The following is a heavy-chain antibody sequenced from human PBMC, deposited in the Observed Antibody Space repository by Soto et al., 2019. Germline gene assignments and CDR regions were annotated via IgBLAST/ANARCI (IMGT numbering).Heavy chain of an antibody. J-gene: IGHJ4*02. D-gene: IGHD3-9*01. CDR2: IKSKTDGGTT. CDR1: GFTFSNAW. CDR3: TTETSTFLRYFDWSDY. Sequence: VGSLRLSCAASGFTFSNAWMSWVRQAPGKGLEWVGRIKSKTDGGTTDYAAPVKGRFTISRDDSKNTLYLQMNSLKTEDTAVYYCTTETSTFLRYFDWSDYWGQGTLVTVSS. V-gene: IGHV3-15*01.